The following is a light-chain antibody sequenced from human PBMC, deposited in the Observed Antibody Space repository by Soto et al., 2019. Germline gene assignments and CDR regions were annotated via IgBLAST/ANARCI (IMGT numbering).Light chain of an antibody. J-gene: IGKJ1*01. V-gene: IGKV3-20*01. CDR3: QNYGNSPWT. CDR1: QSISRS. Sequence: EIVLTQSPAILSVSPGERATLSCMASQSISRSLAWYQQKPGQAPRLLISDASDRATGIPDRFSGSGSETDFTLTISGLEPEDFAVYYCQNYGNSPWTFGQGTKVDIK. CDR2: DAS.